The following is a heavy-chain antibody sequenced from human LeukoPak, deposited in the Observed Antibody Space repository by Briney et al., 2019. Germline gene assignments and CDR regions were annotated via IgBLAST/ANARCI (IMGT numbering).Heavy chain of an antibody. J-gene: IGHJ4*02. CDR3: AKEFRSGYQYFDY. V-gene: IGHV3-30*18. Sequence: GGSLRLSCAASGFTFSTYDMHWVRQAPGKGLEWLAVISYEGSNIYYADSVKGRFTISRDNSKNTLYLQMNSLRAEDTAVYYCAKEFRSGYQYFDYWGQGTLVTVSS. CDR2: ISYEGSNI. D-gene: IGHD3-3*01. CDR1: GFTFSTYD.